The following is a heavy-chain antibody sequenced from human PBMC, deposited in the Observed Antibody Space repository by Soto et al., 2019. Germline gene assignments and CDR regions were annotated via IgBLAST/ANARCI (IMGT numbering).Heavy chain of an antibody. J-gene: IGHJ3*02. D-gene: IGHD6-19*01. V-gene: IGHV6-1*01. CDR3: ARVRYIAVAGTMTFDI. Sequence: SHTVPLTCAICVGSVSSNRSAWNWIRKSPSRGLEWLGRTYYRSKWYNDYAVSVKSRITINPDTSKNQFSLQLNSVTPEDTAVYYCARVRYIAVAGTMTFDIWGQGTMVTVSS. CDR1: VGSVSSNRSA. CDR2: TYYRSKWYN.